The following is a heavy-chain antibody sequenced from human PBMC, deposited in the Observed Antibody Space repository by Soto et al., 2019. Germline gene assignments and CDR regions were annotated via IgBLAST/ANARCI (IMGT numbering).Heavy chain of an antibody. V-gene: IGHV3-9*01. CDR2: ISWNTGSI. CDR1: GFTFADYA. Sequence: EVQLVESGGGLEQPGRSLRLSCAASGFTFADYAMHWVRQAPGKGLEWVSGISWNTGSIGYADSVKGRFTISRDNAKNSLYLQMNSLRAEDTALYYCAKDKWEVSYYFDYWGQGTLVTVSS. J-gene: IGHJ4*02. D-gene: IGHD3-16*02. CDR3: AKDKWEVSYYFDY.